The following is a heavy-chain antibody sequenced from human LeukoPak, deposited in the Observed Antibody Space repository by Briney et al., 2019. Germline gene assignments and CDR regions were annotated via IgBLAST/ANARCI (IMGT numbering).Heavy chain of an antibody. CDR2: IYYSGST. CDR1: GGSISSYY. J-gene: IGHJ6*02. Sequence: SETLSLTCTVSGGSISSYYWSWIRQPPGKGLEWIGCIYYSGSTNYNPSLKSRVTISVDTSKNQFSLKLTSVTTADTAVYFCARVRDRQQVNAMDVWGQGTTVTVSS. D-gene: IGHD6-13*01. CDR3: ARVRDRQQVNAMDV. V-gene: IGHV4-59*01.